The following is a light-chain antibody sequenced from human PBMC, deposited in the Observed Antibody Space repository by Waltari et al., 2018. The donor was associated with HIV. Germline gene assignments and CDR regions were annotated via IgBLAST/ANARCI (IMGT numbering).Light chain of an antibody. CDR1: SSDVGGYNY. V-gene: IGLV2-11*01. J-gene: IGLJ2*01. CDR3: CSYADTYFVV. Sequence: QSALTQPRSVSGSPGQSVTISCTGTSSDVGGYNYVSWYQHHPNKGPKLWIYDVTKGPSGVPDAFSGSKSGNTASLTISGLQAEDEADYYCCSYADTYFVVFGGRTTLTVL. CDR2: DVT.